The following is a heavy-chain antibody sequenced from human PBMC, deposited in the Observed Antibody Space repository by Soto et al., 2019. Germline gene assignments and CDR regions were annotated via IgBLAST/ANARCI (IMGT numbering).Heavy chain of an antibody. CDR3: AKESSLAYCGGDCYSAPDV. Sequence: PXVSLRLTFAASGFTVSSYARSGVRPAPGKGLEWVSAISGSGGSTYYADSVKGRFTISRDNSKNTLYLQMNSLRAEDTAVYYCAKESSLAYCGGDCYSAPDVCGQRTTVTVSS. V-gene: IGHV3-23*01. CDR1: GFTVSSYA. J-gene: IGHJ6*02. D-gene: IGHD2-21*02. CDR2: ISGSGGST.